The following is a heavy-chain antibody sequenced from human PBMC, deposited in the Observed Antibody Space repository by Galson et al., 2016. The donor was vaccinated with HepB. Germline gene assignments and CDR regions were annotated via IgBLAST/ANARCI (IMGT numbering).Heavy chain of an antibody. CDR2: IKHDGSLK. CDR1: TFPFSRYW. Sequence: SLRLSCATSTFPFSRYWMTWVRQAPGRGLEWVANIKHDGSLKYYADSVNGRFSISRDNTQNSLFLQMNSLRAEDTAVYYCAAITMIREVDFWGQGSLVTVSS. CDR3: AAITMIREVDF. J-gene: IGHJ4*02. D-gene: IGHD3-10*01. V-gene: IGHV3-7*03.